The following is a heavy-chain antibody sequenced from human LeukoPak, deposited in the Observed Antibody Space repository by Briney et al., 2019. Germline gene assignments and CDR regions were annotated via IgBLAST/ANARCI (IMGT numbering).Heavy chain of an antibody. V-gene: IGHV3-21*01. J-gene: IGHJ4*02. CDR1: GFTFSSYS. Sequence: GGSLRLSCAASGFTFSSYSMNWVRQAPGKGLELASSISSSGNYINYADSVRGRFTISRDNAKNSLYLQMNSLRAEDTAVYYCARVSSSGIDYWGQGTLVTVSS. D-gene: IGHD6-6*01. CDR3: ARVSSSGIDY. CDR2: ISSSGNYI.